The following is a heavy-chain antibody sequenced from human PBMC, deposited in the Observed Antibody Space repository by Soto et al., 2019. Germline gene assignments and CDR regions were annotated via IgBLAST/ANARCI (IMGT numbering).Heavy chain of an antibody. CDR3: ARLPTVTGYYYSLDV. J-gene: IGHJ6*03. CDR2: IYYSGST. D-gene: IGHD4-17*01. Sequence: SETLSLTCTVSGGSISTYYWSWIRQPPGKGLEWIGNIYYSGSTYHNPSLKSRVTISIDTSKSQFSLKLSSVTAADTAVYYCARLPTVTGYYYSLDVWGKGTTVTVSS. V-gene: IGHV4-59*01. CDR1: GGSISTYY.